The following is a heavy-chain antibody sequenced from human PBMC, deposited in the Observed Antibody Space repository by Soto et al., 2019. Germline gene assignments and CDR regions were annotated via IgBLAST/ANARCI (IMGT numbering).Heavy chain of an antibody. D-gene: IGHD6-6*01. Sequence: ASVKVSCKASGGTFSSYAISWVRQAPGQGLEWMGGIIPIFGTANYAQKFQGRVTITADESTSTAYMELSSLRSEDTAVYYCALPPARLEYFQHWGLGTLVTVSS. CDR1: GGTFSSYA. V-gene: IGHV1-69*13. J-gene: IGHJ1*01. CDR2: IIPIFGTA. CDR3: ALPPARLEYFQH.